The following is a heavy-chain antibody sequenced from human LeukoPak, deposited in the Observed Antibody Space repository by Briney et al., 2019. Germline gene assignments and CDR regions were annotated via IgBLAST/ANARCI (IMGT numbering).Heavy chain of an antibody. Sequence: SETLSLTCTVSGDSITSHYYWGWIRQPPGKGLEWIGTMYHSGSTYYNPSLRSRVTLSVDTSRNHFSLKLSSATAADPAVYFCAREHILGPVDNWGQGTLVIVSS. CDR2: MYHSGST. D-gene: IGHD3-16*01. V-gene: IGHV4-38-2*02. J-gene: IGHJ4*02. CDR3: AREHILGPVDN. CDR1: GDSITSHYY.